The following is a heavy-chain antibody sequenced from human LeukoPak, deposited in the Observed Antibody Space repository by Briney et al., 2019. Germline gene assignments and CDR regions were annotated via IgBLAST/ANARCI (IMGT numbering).Heavy chain of an antibody. CDR1: GFTFSSHA. CDR3: AKDIHPSYQYFHIDV. V-gene: IGHV3-23*01. Sequence: GGSLRLSCALSGFTFSSHAMRWGRQAPGKGQQWVSCISASGGATWYGDSVQGRFTISRDNSKHTVYLHMNDLRADDTAIYYCAKDIHPSYQYFHIDVWGKGTMVTVSS. J-gene: IGHJ6*03. CDR2: ISASGGAT. D-gene: IGHD2-2*02.